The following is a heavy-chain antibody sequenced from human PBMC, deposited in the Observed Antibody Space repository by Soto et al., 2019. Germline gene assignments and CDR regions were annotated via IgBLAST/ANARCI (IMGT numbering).Heavy chain of an antibody. V-gene: IGHV4-39*01. Sequence: QLQLQESGPGLVKPSETLSHTCIVSGGSISSSSYFWGWIRQPPGKGLEWIGSIYYSGSTYHNASIKSRVTVSVDTSKNQFFLNLNSVTYADTAVYDCARHRSDGWFDPGGQGTLVTVSS. J-gene: IGHJ5*02. CDR1: GGSISSSSYF. CDR2: IYYSGST. CDR3: ARHRSDGWFDP. D-gene: IGHD2-15*01.